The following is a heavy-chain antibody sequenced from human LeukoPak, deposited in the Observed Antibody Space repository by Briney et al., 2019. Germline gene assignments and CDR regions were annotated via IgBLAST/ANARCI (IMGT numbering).Heavy chain of an antibody. J-gene: IGHJ4*02. CDR1: GFTFSSHW. CDR2: INSDGSSI. CDR3: VSFYETY. Sequence: PGGSLRLSCAASGFTFSSHWMHWVRQAPGKGLVWVSRINSDGSSISYADSVKGRFTISRDNAKNTVYLQMNNLRAEDTAVYYCVSFYETYWGRGTLVTASS. D-gene: IGHD2-2*01. V-gene: IGHV3-74*01.